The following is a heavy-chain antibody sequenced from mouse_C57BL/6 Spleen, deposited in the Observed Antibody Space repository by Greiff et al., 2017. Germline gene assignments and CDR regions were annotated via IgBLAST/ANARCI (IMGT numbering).Heavy chain of an antibody. CDR1: GFNIKDYY. V-gene: IGHV14-1*01. CDR2: IDPEDGDT. D-gene: IGHD1-1*01. Sequence: EVQLQQSGAELVRPGASVKLSCTASGFNIKDYYMHWVKQRPEQGLEWIGRIDPEDGDTEYAPKFQGKATMTADTSSNTASLQLSSLTSKDTAVFYYTAPITAVEYFDVWGTGTTVTVSA. J-gene: IGHJ1*03. CDR3: TAPITAVEYFDV.